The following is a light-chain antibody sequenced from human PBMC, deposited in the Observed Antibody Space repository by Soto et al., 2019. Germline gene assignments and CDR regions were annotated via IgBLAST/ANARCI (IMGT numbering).Light chain of an antibody. J-gene: IGKJ5*01. CDR1: QSVSSSY. CDR3: QQYGSSSIT. V-gene: IGKV3-20*01. Sequence: EIVLTQSPGTLSLSPGVRDTLSCRASQSVSSSYLAWYEQKPGQAPRLLIYGASSRATGIPDRFSGSGSGTDFTLTISRLEPEDYAVYYCQQYGSSSITFGQGTRLEIK. CDR2: GAS.